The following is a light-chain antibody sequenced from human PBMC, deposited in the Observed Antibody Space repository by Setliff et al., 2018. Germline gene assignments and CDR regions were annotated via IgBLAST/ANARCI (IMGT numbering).Light chain of an antibody. Sequence: QSALTQSASVSGSPGQSITISCTGTSSDIGGYNYVSWYQQHPGKAPKFMIYEVSNRPSGVSNRFSGSKSGNTAPLTISGLQAEDEADYYCSSYTSSGTDVFGSGTKV. CDR1: SSDIGGYNY. CDR3: SSYTSSGTDV. V-gene: IGLV2-14*01. J-gene: IGLJ1*01. CDR2: EVS.